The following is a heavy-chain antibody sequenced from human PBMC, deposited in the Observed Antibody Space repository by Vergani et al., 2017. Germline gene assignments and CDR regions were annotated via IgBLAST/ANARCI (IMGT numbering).Heavy chain of an antibody. Sequence: QLQLQESGPGLVKPSATLSLTCTVSGGSISSSSYYWGWIRQPPGKGLEWIGSIYYSGSTYYNPSLKSRVTISVDTSKNQFSLKLSSVTAADTAVYYCARGARATRASMDYWGQGTLVTVSS. CDR2: IYYSGST. CDR3: ARGARATRASMDY. J-gene: IGHJ4*02. V-gene: IGHV4-39*01. D-gene: IGHD1-26*01. CDR1: GGSISSSSYY.